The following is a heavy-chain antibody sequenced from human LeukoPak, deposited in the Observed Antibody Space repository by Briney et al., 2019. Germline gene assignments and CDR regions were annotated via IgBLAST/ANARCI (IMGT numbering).Heavy chain of an antibody. CDR3: ARGGSDDWKRFDS. V-gene: IGHV3-53*01. Sequence: GRSLRLSCAASGFTVTRNFMSWVRQAPGKGLEWVSVIYSDGNTYYADSVKGRFTVSRDTSKNTMSLQMNSLRGEDTAVYYCARGGSDDWKRFDSWGQGTLVTVSP. J-gene: IGHJ4*02. CDR2: IYSDGNT. D-gene: IGHD1-1*01. CDR1: GFTVTRNF.